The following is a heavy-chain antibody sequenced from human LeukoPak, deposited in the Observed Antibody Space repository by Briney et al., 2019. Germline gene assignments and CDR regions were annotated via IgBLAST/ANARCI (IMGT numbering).Heavy chain of an antibody. D-gene: IGHD3-3*01. CDR1: GYTFTGYY. Sequence: ASVKVSCKASGYTFTGYYMHWVRQAPGQGLEWMGWINPNSGGTNYAQKFQGWVTMTRDTSISPAYMELSRLRSDDTAVYYCARGLRVLEWILTYGMDVWGQGTTVTVSS. CDR2: INPNSGGT. V-gene: IGHV1-2*04. CDR3: ARGLRVLEWILTYGMDV. J-gene: IGHJ6*02.